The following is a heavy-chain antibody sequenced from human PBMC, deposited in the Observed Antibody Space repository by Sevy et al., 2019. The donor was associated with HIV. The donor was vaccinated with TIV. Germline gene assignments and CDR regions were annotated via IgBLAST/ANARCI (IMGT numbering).Heavy chain of an antibody. CDR2: IYYTGST. CDR1: SGSISSYY. CDR3: ARELISGRYYGMDV. D-gene: IGHD6-19*01. V-gene: IGHV4-59*01. J-gene: IGHJ6*02. Sequence: GSLSLTCTVSSGSISSYYWSWIRQPPGKGLEWIGYIYYTGSTNYNPSLKSRVTISVDTSKNQFSLKLSSVTAADTAVYYCARELISGRYYGMDVWGQGTTVTVSS.